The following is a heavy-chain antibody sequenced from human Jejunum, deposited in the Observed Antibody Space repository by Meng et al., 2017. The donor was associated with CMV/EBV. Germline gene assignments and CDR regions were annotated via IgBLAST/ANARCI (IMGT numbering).Heavy chain of an antibody. CDR3: AKGTTPGYSSSWPFDY. D-gene: IGHD6-13*01. J-gene: IGHJ4*02. CDR1: GFTFSSYA. V-gene: IGHV3-23*01. CDR2: IIGSGDST. Sequence: SGFTFSSYAMSWVRQAPGKGLEWVSTIIGSGDSTYYATSVKGRFTISRDNSKNTLYLQMNSLRAEDMAIYYCAKGTTPGYSSSWPFDYWGQGTLVTVSS.